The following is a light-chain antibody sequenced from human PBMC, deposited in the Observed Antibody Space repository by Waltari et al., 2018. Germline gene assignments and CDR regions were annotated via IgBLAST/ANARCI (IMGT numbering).Light chain of an antibody. CDR3: CSYAGYYIWV. V-gene: IGLV2-23*02. CDR2: DVS. CDR1: SSDIGRYDI. J-gene: IGLJ3*02. Sequence: QSALTQPVSVSGSPGQSVTISGTGVSSDIGRYDIDSWYQQHSGKAPQLIICDVSTRPSGVSDRVSGSQSGDTPSLPISALQFEDEADYYCCSYAGYYIWVFGGGTRLTVL.